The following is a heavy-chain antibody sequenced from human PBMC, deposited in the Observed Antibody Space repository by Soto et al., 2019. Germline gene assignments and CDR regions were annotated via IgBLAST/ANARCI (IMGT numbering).Heavy chain of an antibody. V-gene: IGHV3-33*01. CDR1: GFTFSSYG. CDR3: AREGPDYYFDY. J-gene: IGHJ4*02. Sequence: GGSLRLSCAASGFTFSSYGMHWVRQAPGKGLEWVSAIWYDGSNKYYADSVKGRFTISRDNSKNTLYLQMNSLRAEDTFVYYCAREGPDYYFDYWGQGTLVTVSS. CDR2: IWYDGSNK.